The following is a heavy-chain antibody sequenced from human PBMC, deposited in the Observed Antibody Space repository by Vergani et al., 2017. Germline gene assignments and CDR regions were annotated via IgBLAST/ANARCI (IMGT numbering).Heavy chain of an antibody. CDR1: ESSFGNYW. J-gene: IGHJ4*02. V-gene: IGHV5-51*01. Sequence: EVELVPSGPEMRTPGESLMISCKGSESSFGNYWIGWVRQMPGKGLEWMGIIYPSNSDTRYSPSFQGQVTISADKSISTAFLQWDSLKASATALYYCARHTTYTDSWGQGTLVTVSS. CDR2: IYPSNSDT. CDR3: ARHTTYTDS. D-gene: IGHD1-1*01.